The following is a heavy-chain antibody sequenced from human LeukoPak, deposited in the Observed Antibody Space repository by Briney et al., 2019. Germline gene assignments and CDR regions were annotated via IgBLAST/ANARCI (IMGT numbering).Heavy chain of an antibody. CDR2: ISSLSSMI. Sequence: GGSLRLSCAASGLSFSSYGINWVRQPPGKGLEWVSHISSLSSMIHYADSVKGRFTISRDNARNSLYLQMNSLRVEDTAVYYCAREVNGWYYFDYWGLGTLVTVSS. V-gene: IGHV3-48*01. D-gene: IGHD2-2*03. CDR3: AREVNGWYYFDY. CDR1: GLSFSSYG. J-gene: IGHJ4*02.